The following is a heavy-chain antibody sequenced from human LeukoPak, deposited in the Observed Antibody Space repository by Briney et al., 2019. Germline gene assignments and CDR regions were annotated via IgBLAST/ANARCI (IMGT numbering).Heavy chain of an antibody. J-gene: IGHJ4*02. CDR1: RFTFSSFR. V-gene: IGHV3-48*01. Sequence: PGGSLRLSCAASRFTFSSFRMNWVRQAPGQGLEWVSYISSIIGTISYADPVKGRFTISRDNAKSTLYLQMNSLRAEDTAVYYSANSGTNWGIGWGQGRLVTVSS. CDR2: ISSIIGTI. CDR3: ANSGTNWGIG. D-gene: IGHD7-27*01.